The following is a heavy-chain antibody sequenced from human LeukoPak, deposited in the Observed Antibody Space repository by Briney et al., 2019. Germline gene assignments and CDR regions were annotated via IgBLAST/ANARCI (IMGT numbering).Heavy chain of an antibody. V-gene: IGHV3-7*01. J-gene: IGHJ4*02. CDR3: ASEVYDSSTGSFDY. CDR1: GFTFSSYS. CDR2: INQDGSEK. D-gene: IGHD3-9*01. Sequence: GGSLRLSCAASGFTFSSYSMNWVRQAPGKGLEWVANINQDGSEKYYVDSVKGRFTISRDNAKNSLYLQVKSLRAEDTAVYYCASEVYDSSTGSFDYWGQGTLVTVSS.